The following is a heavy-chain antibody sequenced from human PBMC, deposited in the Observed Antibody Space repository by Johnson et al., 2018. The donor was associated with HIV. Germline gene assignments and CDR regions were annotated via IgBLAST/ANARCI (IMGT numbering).Heavy chain of an antibody. CDR2: ISFAGVKK. Sequence: QVQLVESGGGVVQPGRSLRLSCAASGFTFSNYGMAWVRQAPGKGLEWVTVISFAGVKKYYADSMKGRFTISRDNAKNSLYLQMNSLGDDDTALYYCARGGLGFQNIHDPFDIWGQGTMVTVSS. V-gene: IGHV3-33*08. CDR1: GFTFSNYG. CDR3: ARGGLGFQNIHDPFDI. J-gene: IGHJ3*02. D-gene: IGHD1/OR15-1a*01.